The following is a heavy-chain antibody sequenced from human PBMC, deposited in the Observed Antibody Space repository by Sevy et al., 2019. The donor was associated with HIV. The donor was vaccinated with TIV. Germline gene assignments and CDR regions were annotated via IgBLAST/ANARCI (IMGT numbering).Heavy chain of an antibody. CDR1: GGTFSSYA. CDR2: IIPIFGTA. J-gene: IGHJ6*03. D-gene: IGHD6-6*01. Sequence: ASVKVSCKASGGTFSSYAISWVRQAPGQGLEWMGGIIPIFGTANYAQKFQGRVTITADKSTSTAYMELSSRRSEDTAVYYCARDQVYSSSPYHYYYYYMDVWGKGTTVTVSS. CDR3: ARDQVYSSSPYHYYYYYMDV. V-gene: IGHV1-69*06.